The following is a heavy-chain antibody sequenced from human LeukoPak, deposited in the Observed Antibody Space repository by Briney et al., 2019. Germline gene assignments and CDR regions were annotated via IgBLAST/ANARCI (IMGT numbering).Heavy chain of an antibody. D-gene: IGHD7-27*01. CDR3: ARHSDNWGVPFDY. CDR2: IYTSGST. J-gene: IGHJ4*02. Sequence: SETLSLTCTVSGGSIRGYYWSWIRQPPGKGLEWIGYIYTSGSTNYNPSLKSRVNISVDTSKNQFSLKLSSVTAADTAVYDCARHSDNWGVPFDYWGQGTLVTVSS. CDR1: GGSIRGYY. V-gene: IGHV4-4*09.